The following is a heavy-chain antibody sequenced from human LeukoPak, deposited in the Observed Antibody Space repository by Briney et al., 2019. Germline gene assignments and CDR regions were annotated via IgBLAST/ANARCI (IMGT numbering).Heavy chain of an antibody. J-gene: IGHJ4*02. CDR1: GFTFSRNS. Sequence: AGGSLRLSCAVSGFTASGFTFSRNSMSWVRQAPGKGLDWVASIREDGSEKYYVDSVKGRFTISRDNYKNTLYLQMNSLRVEDTAVYYCAKGNTDSGSYYFDYWGQGTLVTVSS. D-gene: IGHD1-26*01. CDR2: IREDGSEK. CDR3: AKGNTDSGSYYFDY. V-gene: IGHV3-7*05.